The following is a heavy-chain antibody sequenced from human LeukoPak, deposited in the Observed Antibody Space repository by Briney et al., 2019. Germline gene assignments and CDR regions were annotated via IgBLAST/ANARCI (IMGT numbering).Heavy chain of an antibody. V-gene: IGHV4-59*08. Sequence: PSETLSLTCTVSGGPISCYYWSLIRQPPGKGLEWIGFLYYSGSTNYNPSLKSRVTISVDTSKNQFSLKLSSVTAADTAVYYCARTTDSITMVRAPLGWFDPWGQGTLVTVSS. CDR1: GGPISCYY. CDR3: ARTTDSITMVRAPLGWFDP. CDR2: LYYSGST. J-gene: IGHJ5*02. D-gene: IGHD3-10*01.